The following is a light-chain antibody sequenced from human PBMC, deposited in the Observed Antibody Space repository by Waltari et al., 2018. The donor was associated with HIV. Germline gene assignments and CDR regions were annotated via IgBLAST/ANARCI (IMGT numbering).Light chain of an antibody. J-gene: IGLJ1*01. V-gene: IGLV2-14*01. CDR1: SSDIGYSDS. Sequence: QSALTQPASVSGSPGQSITISCTGTSSDIGYSDSVSWYQKHPGKAPKLMIYEVNNRPSGISNRFSGSKSGNTASLTISGLQAEDEADYYCSSHTTSSTLYVFGTGAKVTVL. CDR2: EVN. CDR3: SSHTTSSTLYV.